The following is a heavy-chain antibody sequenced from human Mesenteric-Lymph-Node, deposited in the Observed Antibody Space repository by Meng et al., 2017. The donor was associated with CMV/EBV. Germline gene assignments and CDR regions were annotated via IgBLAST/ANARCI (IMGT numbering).Heavy chain of an antibody. CDR1: GITPSTYG. D-gene: IGHD3-16*01. Sequence: GESLKISCVASGITPSTYGMHWVRQAPGKGLEWVSLLYSCGSTYYADSVKGRFTISRDNAKNSLYLQMNSLRAEDTAVYYCARLNYYGMDVWGQGTTVTVSS. V-gene: IGHV3-48*04. J-gene: IGHJ6*02. CDR3: ARLNYYGMDV. CDR2: LYSCGST.